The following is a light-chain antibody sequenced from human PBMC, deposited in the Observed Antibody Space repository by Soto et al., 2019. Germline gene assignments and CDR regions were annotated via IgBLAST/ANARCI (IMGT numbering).Light chain of an antibody. J-gene: IGLJ3*02. CDR2: STG. CDR1: TGAVTGTHY. V-gene: IGLV7-43*01. CDR3: QLYYGATRV. Sequence: QAVVTQEPSLTVSLGGTVTLTCSSSTGAVTGTHYANWFQQKPGQPPRSLIYSTGNKYSWTPARFSGSLLGGSAALTLSDVQPEDEAEYYCQLYYGATRVFGGGTKLTVL.